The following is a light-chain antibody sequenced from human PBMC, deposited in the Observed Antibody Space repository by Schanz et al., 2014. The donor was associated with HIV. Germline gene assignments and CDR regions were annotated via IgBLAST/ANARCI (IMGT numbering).Light chain of an antibody. J-gene: IGLJ1*01. CDR1: RSNIGAGSD. V-gene: IGLV1-40*01. CDR3: SSYTSSSPLGV. CDR2: GDN. Sequence: QSVLPQPPSVSGAPGQRVTISCTGSRSNIGAGSDVHWYKQLPGAAPKLLIYGDNSRPSGVPDRFSGSKSGTSASLAITGLQAEDEADYYCSSYTSSSPLGVFGTGTKLTVL.